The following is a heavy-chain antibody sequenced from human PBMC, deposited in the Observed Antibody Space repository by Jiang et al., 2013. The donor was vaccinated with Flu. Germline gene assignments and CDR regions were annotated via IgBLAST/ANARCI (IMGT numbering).Heavy chain of an antibody. CDR2: INPSGGST. J-gene: IGHJ6*02. Sequence: EVKKPGPSVKVSCKASGYTFTSYYMHWVRQAPGQGLEWMGIINPSGGSTSYAQKFQGRVTMTRDTSTSTVYMELSSLRSEDTAVYYCARAYCGGDCYFHYYGMDVWGQGTTVTVSS. D-gene: IGHD2-21*02. CDR3: ARAYCGGDCYFHYYGMDV. V-gene: IGHV1-46*01. CDR1: GYTFTSYY.